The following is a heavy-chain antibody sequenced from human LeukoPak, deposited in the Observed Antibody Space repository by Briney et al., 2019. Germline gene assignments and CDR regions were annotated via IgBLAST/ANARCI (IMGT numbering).Heavy chain of an antibody. CDR3: ARDSLILWFGELVGVHFDY. Sequence: GGSLRLSCAASGFTFSSYWMSWVRQAPGKGLEWVANIKQDGSEKYYVDSVKGRFTISRDNAKNSLYLQMNSLRAEDTAVYYCARDSLILWFGELVGVHFDYWGQGTLVTVSS. D-gene: IGHD3-10*01. CDR1: GFTFSSYW. CDR2: IKQDGSEK. J-gene: IGHJ4*02. V-gene: IGHV3-7*01.